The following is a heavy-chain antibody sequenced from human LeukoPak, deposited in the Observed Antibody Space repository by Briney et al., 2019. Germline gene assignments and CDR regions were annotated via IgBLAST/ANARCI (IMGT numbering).Heavy chain of an antibody. CDR1: GFTFSNAW. J-gene: IGHJ4*02. Sequence: GGSLRLSCAASGFTFSNAWMTWVRQALGKGLEWVGRIKSNTDGGTTDYAAPVKGRFTISRDDSKHTLYLQMNSLKTEDTAVYYCTTAPAQVDYWGQGTLVTVSS. V-gene: IGHV3-15*01. CDR2: IKSNTDGGTT. CDR3: TTAPAQVDY.